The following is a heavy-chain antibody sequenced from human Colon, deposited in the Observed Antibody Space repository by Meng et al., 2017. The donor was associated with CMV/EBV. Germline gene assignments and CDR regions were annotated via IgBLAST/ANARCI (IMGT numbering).Heavy chain of an antibody. CDR2: ISYRVTT. D-gene: IGHD4-17*01. Sequence: ITTGDYYWTWIPHNPEKGLEWIGFISYRVTTHYNPSLKSRVIISEDTSKNPFSLQLTSATAADSAVYFCARGSGSRYGDHFRYNWFDPWGQGVLVTVSS. V-gene: IGHV4-31*02. CDR3: ARGSGSRYGDHFRYNWFDP. CDR1: ITTGDYY. J-gene: IGHJ5*02.